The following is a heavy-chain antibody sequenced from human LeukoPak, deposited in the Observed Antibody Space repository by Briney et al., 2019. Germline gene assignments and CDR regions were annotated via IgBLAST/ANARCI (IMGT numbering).Heavy chain of an antibody. Sequence: GGSLRLSCAASGFTFSSYWMSWVRQAPGKGLEWVSVIYSGGSTYYADSVKGRFTISRDNSKNTLYLQMNSLRAEDTAVYYCAIHGSYYAFDIWSQGTMVTVSS. CDR2: IYSGGST. CDR3: AIHGSYYAFDI. V-gene: IGHV3-66*04. D-gene: IGHD1-26*01. J-gene: IGHJ3*02. CDR1: GFTFSSYW.